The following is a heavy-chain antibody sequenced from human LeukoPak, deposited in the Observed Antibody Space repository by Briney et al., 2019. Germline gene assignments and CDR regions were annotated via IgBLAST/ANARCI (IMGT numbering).Heavy chain of an antibody. CDR1: GFTFGNSW. D-gene: IGHD1-14*01. V-gene: IGHV3-74*01. Sequence: PGGSLRLSCAASGFTFGNSWVHWVRQAPGKGLVWVSLINGDGSTATYADSVKGRFAISRDNARNTLSLQMNSLTIEDTAVYYCVVVVEPPDSDGFDVWGQGTMITVSS. CDR2: INGDGSTA. J-gene: IGHJ3*01. CDR3: VVVVEPPDSDGFDV.